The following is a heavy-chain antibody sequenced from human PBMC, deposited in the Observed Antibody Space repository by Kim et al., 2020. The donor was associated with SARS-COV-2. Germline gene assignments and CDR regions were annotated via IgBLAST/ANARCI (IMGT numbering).Heavy chain of an antibody. J-gene: IGHJ4*02. CDR1: GFPFRRYW. V-gene: IGHV3-74*01. D-gene: IGHD3-10*01. CDR3: ARDLSGADDY. CDR2: TNEDGTTT. Sequence: GGSLRLSCAASGFPFRRYWMHWVRQVPGKGLVWVSRTNEDGTTTNYADSVKGRFTISRDNAENTLYLQMNSLTAEDTAVYYCARDLSGADDYWGQGTLAT.